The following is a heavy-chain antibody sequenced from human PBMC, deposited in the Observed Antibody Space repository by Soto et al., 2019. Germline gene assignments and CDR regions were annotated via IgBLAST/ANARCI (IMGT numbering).Heavy chain of an antibody. Sequence: GGSLRLSCAASGFTFSSYAMSWVRQAPGKGLEWVSAISGSGGSTYYADSVKGRFTISRDNSKNSLFLEMNNLRAEDTAVYYCERETRDSSAWGQGTLVTVSS. CDR3: ERETRDSSA. D-gene: IGHD1-1*01. J-gene: IGHJ5*02. CDR1: GFTFSSYA. V-gene: IGHV3-23*01. CDR2: ISGSGGST.